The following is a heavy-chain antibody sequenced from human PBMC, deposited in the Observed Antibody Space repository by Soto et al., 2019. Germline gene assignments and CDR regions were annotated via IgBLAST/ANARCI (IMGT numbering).Heavy chain of an antibody. CDR2: ISDSGATT. CDR3: ASFNRWFDP. Sequence: PGGSLRLSCAASGFPFGENAMSWVRQAPGKGLEWVSGISDSGATTYYADSVRGRFTISRDNSKNTLYLQMNSLRAEDTAVYYCASFNRWFDPWGQGTLVTVSS. J-gene: IGHJ5*02. CDR1: GFPFGENA. V-gene: IGHV3-23*01.